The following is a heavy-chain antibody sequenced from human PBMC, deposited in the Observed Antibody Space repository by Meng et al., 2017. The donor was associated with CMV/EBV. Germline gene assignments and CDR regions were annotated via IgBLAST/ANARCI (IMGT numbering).Heavy chain of an antibody. D-gene: IGHD3-22*01. Sequence: GESLKISCAASGFTVSSNYMSWVRQAPGKVLEWVSVIYSGGSTYYADSVKGRFTIPRDNSKNTLYLQMNSLRAEDTAVYYCATTASSGYYYYFNYWGQGTLVTVSS. CDR1: GFTVSSNY. CDR2: IYSGGST. V-gene: IGHV3-53*01. CDR3: ATTASSGYYYYFNY. J-gene: IGHJ4*02.